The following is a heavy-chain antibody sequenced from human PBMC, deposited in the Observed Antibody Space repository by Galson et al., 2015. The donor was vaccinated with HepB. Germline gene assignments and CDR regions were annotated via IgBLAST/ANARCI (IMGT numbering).Heavy chain of an antibody. CDR3: ARELTKLLGYCSGGSCAGIDY. CDR1: GSTFSSYG. V-gene: IGHV3-30*03. Sequence: SLRLSCAASGSTFSSYGMHWVRQAPGEGLEWVAVISYDGSNKYYADSVKGRFTISRDNAKNSLYLQMNSLRAEDTAVYYCARELTKLLGYCSGGSCAGIDYWGQGTLVTVSS. CDR2: ISYDGSNK. J-gene: IGHJ4*02. D-gene: IGHD2-15*01.